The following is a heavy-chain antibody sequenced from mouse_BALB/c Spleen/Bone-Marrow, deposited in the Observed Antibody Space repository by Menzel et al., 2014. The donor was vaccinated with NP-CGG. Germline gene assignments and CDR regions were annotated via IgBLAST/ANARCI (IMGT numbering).Heavy chain of an antibody. Sequence: EVKVVESGPELVKPGASAKMSCKASGYTFTSYVMHWVKQKPGQGLEWIGYINPYNDGTKYNEKFKGMATLTSDRSSSTAYMELSSLTSEDSAVYYCAKGGNYRYDFDYWGQGTTPTVSS. CDR1: GYTFTSYV. CDR2: INPYNDGT. D-gene: IGHD2-14*01. J-gene: IGHJ2*01. CDR3: AKGGNYRYDFDY. V-gene: IGHV1-14*01.